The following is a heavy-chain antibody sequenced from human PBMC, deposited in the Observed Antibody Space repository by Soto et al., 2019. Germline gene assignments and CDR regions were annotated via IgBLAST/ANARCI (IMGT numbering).Heavy chain of an antibody. V-gene: IGHV3-23*01. Sequence: EVQLLESGGGLVQPGGSLRLSCAASGFTFSSYAMSWVRQAPGKGLEWVSAISGSGGSTYYADSVKGRFTISRDNSKNTTYLQMHSLRDEDTAVYYCSKPPLGPGWEFLEGSPIDYWGQGTLVTVSS. CDR3: SKPPLGPGWEFLEGSPIDY. D-gene: IGHD1-26*01. CDR2: ISGSGGST. CDR1: GFTFSSYA. J-gene: IGHJ4*02.